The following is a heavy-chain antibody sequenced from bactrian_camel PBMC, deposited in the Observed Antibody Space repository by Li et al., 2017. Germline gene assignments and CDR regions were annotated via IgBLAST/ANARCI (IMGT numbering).Heavy chain of an antibody. CDR3: AKDLRGGDNS. CDR2: IDSGGRRT. CDR1: GFTFSSHD. V-gene: IGHV3S40*01. Sequence: QLVESGGGLAQPGGSLRLSCAASGFTFSSHDMSWVRQAPGKGFEWVSAIDSGGRRTYYRDSVKGRFAISRDNAKNTLYLQLNSLKTEDTAMYYCAKDLRGGDNSWGQGTQVTVS. J-gene: IGHJ6*01.